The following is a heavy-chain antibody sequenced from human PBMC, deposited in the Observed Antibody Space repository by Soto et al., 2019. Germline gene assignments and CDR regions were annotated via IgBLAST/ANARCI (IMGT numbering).Heavy chain of an antibody. J-gene: IGHJ4*02. V-gene: IGHV3-7*03. CDR2: IKFDGSEK. CDR3: VKDGGYCSSTTCYSPRNHYFDS. D-gene: IGHD2-2*01. CDR1: GFTFSDYW. Sequence: GGSLRLSCAASGFTFSDYWMSWVRQAPGKGPEWVANIKFDGSEKQYVDSVKGRFSISRDNSRNSLFLQMNSLRAGDTAVYYCVKDGGYCSSTTCYSPRNHYFDSWGQGTLVTVSS.